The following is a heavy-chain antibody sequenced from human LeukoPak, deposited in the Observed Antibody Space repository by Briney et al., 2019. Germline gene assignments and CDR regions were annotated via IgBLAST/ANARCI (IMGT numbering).Heavy chain of an antibody. CDR1: GYTFTSYD. CDR2: MNPNSGNT. CDR3: AREFTSFDAFDI. V-gene: IGHV1-8*01. Sequence: ASVKVSCKASGYTFTSYDINWVRQATGQGLEWMGWMNPNSGNTGYAQKFQGRVTMTRNTSISTAYMELSSLRSEDTAVYYCAREFTSFDAFDIWGQGTMVTVSS. D-gene: IGHD2-2*01. J-gene: IGHJ3*02.